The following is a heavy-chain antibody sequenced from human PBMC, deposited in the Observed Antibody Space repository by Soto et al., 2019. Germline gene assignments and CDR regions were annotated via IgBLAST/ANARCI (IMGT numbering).Heavy chain of an antibody. CDR2: IKQDGSEK. J-gene: IGHJ6*03. Sequence: PGGSLRLSCAASGVTFSSYWMSWVRQAPGKGLEWVANIKQDGSEKYYVDSVKGRFTISRDNSKNTLYLQMNSLRAEDTAVYYCAKGEYCSGGSCYLHYYYYYMDVWGKGTTVTVSS. CDR1: GVTFSSYW. D-gene: IGHD2-15*01. V-gene: IGHV3-7*03. CDR3: AKGEYCSGGSCYLHYYYYYMDV.